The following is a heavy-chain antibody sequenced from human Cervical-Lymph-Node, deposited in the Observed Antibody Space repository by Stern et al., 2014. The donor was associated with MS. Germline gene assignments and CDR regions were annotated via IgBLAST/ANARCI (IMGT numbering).Heavy chain of an antibody. CDR2: ITPMCGTA. D-gene: IGHD1-20*01. J-gene: IGHJ6*02. V-gene: IGHV1-69*01. CDR1: GGTFSTYA. CDR3: AREYNWNDRFYGMDV. Sequence: QVQLVQSGAEVKKPGSSVKVSCKASGGTFSTYAISWVRQAPGQGLEWMGGITPMCGTANYAQRFRGRVTITADESTSTAYMELSGLRSEDTAVYYCAREYNWNDRFYGMDVWGQGTTVTVSS.